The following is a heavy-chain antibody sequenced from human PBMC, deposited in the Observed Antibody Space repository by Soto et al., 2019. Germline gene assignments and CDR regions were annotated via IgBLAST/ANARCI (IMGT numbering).Heavy chain of an antibody. CDR1: GFTFSSYE. J-gene: IGHJ6*02. V-gene: IGHV3-48*03. Sequence: GGSLRLSCAASGFTFSSYEMNWVRQAPGPGLEWVSYISDSGGTVYYADSVKGRFTVSRDNAQNSVYLQMNSLRTEDTAVYYCARDLLHYDFWSGYSAYFYYGMDVWGPGTTVTVSS. CDR2: ISDSGGTV. CDR3: ARDLLHYDFWSGYSAYFYYGMDV. D-gene: IGHD3-3*01.